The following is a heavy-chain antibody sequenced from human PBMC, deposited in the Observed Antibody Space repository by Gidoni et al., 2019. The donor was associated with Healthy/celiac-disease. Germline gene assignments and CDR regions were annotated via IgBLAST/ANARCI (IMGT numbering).Heavy chain of an antibody. J-gene: IGHJ4*02. CDR1: GLHFSSYA. Sequence: QVQLVESGGGVVQPGRSLRLSCAASGLHFSSYAMHWGRQAPGKGLEWVAVISYDGSNKYYADSVKGRFTISRDNSKNTLYLQMNSLRAEDTAVYYCARDSHGGNGGSLDYWGQGTLVTVSS. CDR3: ARDSHGGNGGSLDY. CDR2: ISYDGSNK. V-gene: IGHV3-30-3*01. D-gene: IGHD5-12*01.